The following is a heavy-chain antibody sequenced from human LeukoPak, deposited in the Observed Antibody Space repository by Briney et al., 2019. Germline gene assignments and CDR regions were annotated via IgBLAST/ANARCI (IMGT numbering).Heavy chain of an antibody. CDR2: ISGSSDTL. CDR1: GFTLRTYG. CDR3: ARPTIIRGAVVPAFDN. V-gene: IGHV3-48*02. Sequence: PGGSLRLSCVASGFTLRTYGMSWVRQSPGKGLEWISYISGSSDTLHYADSVKGRFTISRDIAKSSVFLQLNSLRDEDTAVYYCARPTIIRGAVVPAFDNWGQGTLVTVSS. J-gene: IGHJ4*02. D-gene: IGHD3-16*02.